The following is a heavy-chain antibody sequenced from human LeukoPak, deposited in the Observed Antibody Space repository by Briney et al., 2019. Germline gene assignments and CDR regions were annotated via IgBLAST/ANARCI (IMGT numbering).Heavy chain of an antibody. J-gene: IGHJ4*02. D-gene: IGHD4/OR15-4a*01. CDR1: GFSFSSYA. V-gene: IGHV3-23*01. CDR2: ISSSGEST. CDR3: AKGTSAGGYGAIDY. Sequence: PGGSLTLSCAVSGFSFSSYAMSWVRLAPGKGLEWVSGISSSGESTYYAGSVRGRFTVSRDNSKNTLYLEMNSLTAEDTALYYCAKGTSAGGYGAIDYWGRGTPVTVSS.